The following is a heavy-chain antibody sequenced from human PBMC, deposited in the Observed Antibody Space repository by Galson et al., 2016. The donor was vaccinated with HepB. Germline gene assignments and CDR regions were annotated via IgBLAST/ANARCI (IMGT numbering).Heavy chain of an antibody. CDR3: ARGVVPSARPANGMDV. CDR2: IYIRGSI. J-gene: IGHJ6*02. V-gene: IGHV3-66*01. CDR1: GFTVSSKY. D-gene: IGHD2-2*02. Sequence: SLRLSCAASGFTVSSKYMTWVRQAPGKGLEWVSVIYIRGSIYYADSVKGRFTISRDISKNTVFLQMDSLRAADTAIYYCARGVVPSARPANGMDVWGRGTTVTVSS.